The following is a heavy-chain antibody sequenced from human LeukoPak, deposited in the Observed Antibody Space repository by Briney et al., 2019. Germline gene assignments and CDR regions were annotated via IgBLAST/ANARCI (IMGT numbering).Heavy chain of an antibody. Sequence: GGSLRLSCAASGFTFSSYAMHWVRQAPGKGLEWVAVISYDGSNKYYADSVKGRFTISRDNSKSTLYLQMNSLRAEDTAVYYCARDIVPIDYFDYWGQGTLVTVSS. CDR2: ISYDGSNK. V-gene: IGHV3-30-3*01. J-gene: IGHJ4*02. CDR1: GFTFSSYA. CDR3: ARDIVPIDYFDY. D-gene: IGHD3-16*02.